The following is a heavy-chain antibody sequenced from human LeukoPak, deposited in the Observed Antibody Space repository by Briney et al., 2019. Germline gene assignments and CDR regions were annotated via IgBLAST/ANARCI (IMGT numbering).Heavy chain of an antibody. Sequence: SATLSLTCVVSGGSIYSPNWWAWVRQPPGKGLEWIGEASHTGRTNYHPSLQSRVTISLDESKNHSSLRVTSRTAADTAVYYCASRDDSGPYWGQETLLTVSS. CDR2: ASHTGRT. CDR3: ASRDDSGPY. V-gene: IGHV4/OR15-8*01. D-gene: IGHD4-17*01. CDR1: GGSIYSPNW. J-gene: IGHJ4*02.